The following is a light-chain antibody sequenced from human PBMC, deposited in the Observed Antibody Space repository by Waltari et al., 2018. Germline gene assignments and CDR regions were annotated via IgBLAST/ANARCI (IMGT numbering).Light chain of an antibody. CDR1: QSVSSSY. CDR2: DAS. Sequence: DIVLTQSPATLSLPPGERATLSCRASQSVSSSYLAWYQQKPGQAPRLLIYDASRRATGVPERFSGSGSGTDFTLTISRLEPEDFAFYYCQQYAALPRTFGQGTRLEIK. CDR3: QQYAALPRT. V-gene: IGKV3D-20*01. J-gene: IGKJ2*01.